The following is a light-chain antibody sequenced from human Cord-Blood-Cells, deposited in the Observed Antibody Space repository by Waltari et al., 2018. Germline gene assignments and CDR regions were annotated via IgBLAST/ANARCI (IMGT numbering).Light chain of an antibody. Sequence: EIQMTQSPSSLSASVGDRVTITCRESQSISSYLNWYQQKPGEAPKLLIYAASSLQSGVPSMFSGSGSGTDFTLTISSLRPEDFATYYCQQSYSTPRTFGQGTKVEIK. V-gene: IGKV1-39*01. CDR1: QSISSY. CDR2: AAS. J-gene: IGKJ1*01. CDR3: QQSYSTPRT.